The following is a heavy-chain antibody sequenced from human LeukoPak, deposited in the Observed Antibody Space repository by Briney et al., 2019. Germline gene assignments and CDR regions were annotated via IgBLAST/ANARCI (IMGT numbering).Heavy chain of an antibody. Sequence: GGSLRLSCAASGFTSTNYFMTWVRQAPGRGLEWVANINEDGSEKNYVGSVKGRFTISRDNAKNSLYLQMNSLRAEDTAVYYCATYRYCTNGVCYRFDYWGQGTLVTVSS. CDR3: ATYRYCTNGVCYRFDY. J-gene: IGHJ4*02. V-gene: IGHV3-7*01. D-gene: IGHD2-8*01. CDR2: INEDGSEK. CDR1: GFTSTNYF.